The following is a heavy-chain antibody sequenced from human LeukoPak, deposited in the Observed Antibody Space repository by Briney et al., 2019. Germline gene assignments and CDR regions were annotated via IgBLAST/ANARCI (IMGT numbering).Heavy chain of an antibody. CDR2: IRYDGSNK. V-gene: IGHV3-30*02. CDR1: GFTFTSYG. D-gene: IGHD3-10*01. Sequence: GGSLRLSCAASGFTFTSYGMHWVRQAPGKGLQWVAFIRYDGSNKYYADSVKGRFTISRDNSKSTLYLQMKSLRAEDTAVYYCAKDPGYGSGSYFYFDYWGQGTLVTVSS. J-gene: IGHJ4*02. CDR3: AKDPGYGSGSYFYFDY.